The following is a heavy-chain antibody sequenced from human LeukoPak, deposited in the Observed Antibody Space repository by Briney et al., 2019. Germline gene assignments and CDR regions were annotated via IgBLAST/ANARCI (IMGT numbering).Heavy chain of an antibody. CDR2: IKQDGSEK. Sequence: GGSLRLSCAASGFTFSDYWMTWVRQAPGRGLEWVANIKQDGSEKDYVDSVKGRFTISRDNAKNSLYLQMDSLRVEDTAVYYCARKGGYSSGYYYWGQGTLVTVSS. J-gene: IGHJ4*02. CDR1: GFTFSDYW. V-gene: IGHV3-7*01. CDR3: ARKGGYSSGYYY. D-gene: IGHD3-22*01.